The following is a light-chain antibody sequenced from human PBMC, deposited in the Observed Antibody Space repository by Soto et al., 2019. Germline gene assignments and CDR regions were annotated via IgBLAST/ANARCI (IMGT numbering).Light chain of an antibody. CDR3: QQYDNVPIT. V-gene: IGKV1-33*01. Sequence: DIQMTQSPSSLSASVGDRVTITCQASQDINNYLNWYQQKPGKVPKLLICDASDLETGVPSRFSGSGSGTDFTFTISSLQPEDIATYYCQQYDNVPITFGQGTRLEIK. CDR1: QDINNY. J-gene: IGKJ5*01. CDR2: DAS.